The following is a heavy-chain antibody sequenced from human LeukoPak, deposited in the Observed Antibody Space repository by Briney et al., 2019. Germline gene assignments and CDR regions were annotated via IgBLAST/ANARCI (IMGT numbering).Heavy chain of an antibody. D-gene: IGHD1-26*01. CDR2: ISSSSSYI. Sequence: PGGSLRLSCAASGFTFSSYSMNWVRQAPGKGLEWVSPISSSSSYIYYADSVKGRFTISRDNAKNSLYLQMNSLRAEDTAVYYCASRSGSYEGFDYWGQGTLVTVSS. V-gene: IGHV3-21*01. CDR1: GFTFSSYS. CDR3: ASRSGSYEGFDY. J-gene: IGHJ4*02.